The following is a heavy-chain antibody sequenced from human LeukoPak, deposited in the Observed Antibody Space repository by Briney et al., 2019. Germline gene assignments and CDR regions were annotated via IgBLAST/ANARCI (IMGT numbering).Heavy chain of an antibody. J-gene: IGHJ4*02. CDR1: GFTFSSYA. CDR2: ISGSGGST. V-gene: IGHV3-23*01. CDR3: AKLGYYDYVWGSYRFYYFDY. D-gene: IGHD3-16*02. Sequence: GGSLRLSCAASGFTFSSYAMSWVRQAPGKGQEWVSAISGSGGSTYYADSVKGRFTISRDNSKNTLYLQMNSLRAEDTAVYYCAKLGYYDYVWGSYRFYYFDYWGQGTLVTVSS.